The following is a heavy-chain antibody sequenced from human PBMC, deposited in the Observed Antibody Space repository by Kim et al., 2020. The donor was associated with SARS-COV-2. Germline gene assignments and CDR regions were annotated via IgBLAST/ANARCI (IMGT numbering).Heavy chain of an antibody. Sequence: GGSLRLSCAASGFTFFNYAMNWVRQAPGKGLEWVSSITGSGDTAYYADSVKGRFTISRDNSQNTLYLQMDSLRAGDTAVYYCSKVVPFGVPIIYSDSWGHGALVTVSS. V-gene: IGHV3-23*01. D-gene: IGHD3-3*01. CDR3: SKVVPFGVPIIYSDS. CDR1: GFTFFNYA. CDR2: ITGSGDTA. J-gene: IGHJ4*01.